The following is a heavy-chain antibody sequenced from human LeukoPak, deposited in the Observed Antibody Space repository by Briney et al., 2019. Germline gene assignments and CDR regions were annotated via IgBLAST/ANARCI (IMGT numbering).Heavy chain of an antibody. CDR3: ARKYYAGALDI. CDR2: IYYSGST. V-gene: IGHV4-59*01. Sequence: SETLSLTCTVSGGSISSYYWSWIRQPPGKGLEWIGYIYYSGSTNYNPSLKSRVTISVDTSKNQFSLKLSSVTAADTAVYYCARKYYAGALDIWGQGTMVTVSS. CDR1: GGSISSYY. J-gene: IGHJ3*02. D-gene: IGHD2-2*01.